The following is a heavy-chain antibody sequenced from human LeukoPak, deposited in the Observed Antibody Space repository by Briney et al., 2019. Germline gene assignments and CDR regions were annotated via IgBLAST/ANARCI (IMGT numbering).Heavy chain of an antibody. Sequence: GGSLRLSCAASGFTFSSYGMHWVRQAPGKGLEWVAVISYDGSTRYYADSVKGRFTISRDNSKNTLYLQMNSLRAEDTAVYYCARGYPSWRDYMDVWGKGTTVTVSS. V-gene: IGHV3-30*19. CDR3: ARGYPSWRDYMDV. CDR2: ISYDGSTR. CDR1: GFTFSSYG. D-gene: IGHD2-2*01. J-gene: IGHJ6*03.